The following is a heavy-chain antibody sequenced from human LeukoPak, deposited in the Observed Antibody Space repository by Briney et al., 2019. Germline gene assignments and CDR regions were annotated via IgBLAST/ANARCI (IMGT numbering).Heavy chain of an antibody. D-gene: IGHD3-10*01. CDR3: ARDGMVRGASYNWFDP. J-gene: IGHJ5*02. CDR2: IYTSGST. V-gene: IGHV4-4*07. CDR1: GGSISSYY. Sequence: SETLSLTSTVSGGSISSYYWSWIRQPAGKGLELIGRIYTSGSTNYNPSLKSRVTMSVDTSKNQFSLKLSSVTAADTAVYYCARDGMVRGASYNWFDPWGQGTLVTVSS.